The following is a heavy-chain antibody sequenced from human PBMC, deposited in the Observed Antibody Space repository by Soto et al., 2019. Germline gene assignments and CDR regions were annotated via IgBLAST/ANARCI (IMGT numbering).Heavy chain of an antibody. J-gene: IGHJ5*02. CDR2: IYYSRVT. D-gene: IGHD3-10*01. V-gene: IGHV4-31*02. CDR3: ARDLRGRGSGRFDP. Sequence: WTWIRQHPGKGLEWIGYIYYSRVTYYNPSLKSRVTISVDTSKNQFSLKLSSVTAADTAMYYCARDLRGRGSGRFDPWGQGTLVTVSS.